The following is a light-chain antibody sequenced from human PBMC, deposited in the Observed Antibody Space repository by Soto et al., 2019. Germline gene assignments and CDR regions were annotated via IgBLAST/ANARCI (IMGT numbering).Light chain of an antibody. CDR1: PAIASF. CDR2: GAS. Sequence: IQLTQSPSSLSASVGDRVTITFRASPAIASFLAWYQQKPGTAPKLPIYGASTLQSGVPSRFSGSRSGTDCTLTIASLQPEDFATYYCQQLNGSPWTFGQGTKVDIK. CDR3: QQLNGSPWT. V-gene: IGKV1-9*01. J-gene: IGKJ1*01.